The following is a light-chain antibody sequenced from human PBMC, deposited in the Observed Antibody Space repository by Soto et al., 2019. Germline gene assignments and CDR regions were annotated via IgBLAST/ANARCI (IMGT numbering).Light chain of an antibody. Sequence: DIQMTQSASTLSASVGDRVTITCRASQSMSSWLAWYQQKPGKAPKLLIYDASSLESGVPSRFSGSGSGTEFTLTISTLQPDDFATYYCQQYNSYSKYTFGQGTKLEIK. J-gene: IGKJ2*01. CDR3: QQYNSYSKYT. CDR1: QSMSSW. V-gene: IGKV1-5*01. CDR2: DAS.